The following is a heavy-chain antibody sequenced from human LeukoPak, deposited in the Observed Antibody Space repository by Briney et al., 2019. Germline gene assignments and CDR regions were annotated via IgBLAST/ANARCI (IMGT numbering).Heavy chain of an antibody. CDR3: ARFRAGSCSGASCYDSFDI. V-gene: IGHV5-51*01. Sequence: GESLKISCKGSEYSFTSYWIGWVRQMPGKGLEWMGIIYPADSDTRYSPSFKGQVTISADKSITTAFLQWSSLKASDTAMYYCARFRAGSCSGASCYDSFDIWGQGTMVTVSS. CDR1: EYSFTSYW. D-gene: IGHD2-15*01. J-gene: IGHJ3*02. CDR2: IYPADSDT.